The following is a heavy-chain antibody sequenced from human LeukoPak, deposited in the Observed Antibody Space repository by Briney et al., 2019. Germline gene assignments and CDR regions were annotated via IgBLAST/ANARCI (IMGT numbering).Heavy chain of an antibody. CDR1: GGTFSSYA. Sequence: GASVKVSCKASGGTFSSYAISWVRQAPGQGLEWMGGIIPIFGTANYAQKLQGRVTMTTDTSTSTAYMELRSLRSDDTAVYYCARAGPGYCSGGSCYFDYWGQGTLVTVSS. D-gene: IGHD2-15*01. CDR2: IIPIFGTA. J-gene: IGHJ4*02. V-gene: IGHV1-69*05. CDR3: ARAGPGYCSGGSCYFDY.